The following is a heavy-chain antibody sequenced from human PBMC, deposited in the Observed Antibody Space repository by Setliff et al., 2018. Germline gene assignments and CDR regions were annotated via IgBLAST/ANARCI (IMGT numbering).Heavy chain of an antibody. CDR2: IYYSGST. CDR3: ARVPRFTDTRNAFDI. CDR1: GGSISSSSYY. Sequence: SETLSLTCTVSGGSISSSSYYWGWIRQPPGKGLEWIGSIYYSGSTYYNPSLKSRVTISVDRSKNQFSLKLSSGTAADTAVYYCARVPRFTDTRNAFDIWGQGTMVTVSS. D-gene: IGHD5-18*01. V-gene: IGHV4-39*07. J-gene: IGHJ3*02.